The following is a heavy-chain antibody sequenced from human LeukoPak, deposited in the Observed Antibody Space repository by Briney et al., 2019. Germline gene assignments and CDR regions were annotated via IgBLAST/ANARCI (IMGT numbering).Heavy chain of an antibody. Sequence: GGTLRLSCAASGFPFSTYTMNWVRQAPGKGLEWVSSISSSSSYIYYADSMKGRFTISRDNAKNSLYLQMNNLRAEDTAVYYCARDLAGHYYGSGSSFDYWGQGTLVTVSS. CDR3: ARDLAGHYYGSGSSFDY. J-gene: IGHJ4*02. CDR2: ISSSSSYI. V-gene: IGHV3-21*01. D-gene: IGHD3-10*01. CDR1: GFPFSTYT.